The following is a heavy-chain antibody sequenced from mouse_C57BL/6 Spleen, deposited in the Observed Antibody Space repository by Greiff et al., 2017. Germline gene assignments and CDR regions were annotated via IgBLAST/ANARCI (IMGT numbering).Heavy chain of an antibody. D-gene: IGHD1-1*01. J-gene: IGHJ3*01. CDR1: GFNIKDYY. V-gene: IGHV14-1*01. CDR3: TTYYYGNAWFAY. Sequence: VQLQQSGAELVRPGASVKLSCTASGFNIKDYYMHWVKQRPEQGLEWIGRIDPEAGDTEYDQKFKGKATMTADTSSNTAYLQLSSLTSEDTAVYYCTTYYYGNAWFAYWGQGTLVTVSA. CDR2: IDPEAGDT.